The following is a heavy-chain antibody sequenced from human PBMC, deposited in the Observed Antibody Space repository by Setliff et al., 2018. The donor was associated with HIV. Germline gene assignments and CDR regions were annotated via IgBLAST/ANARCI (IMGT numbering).Heavy chain of an antibody. J-gene: IGHJ6*02. D-gene: IGHD1-26*01. V-gene: IGHV4-39*02. Sequence: PSETLSLTCTVSGGSISNSRYYWSWIRQPPGKGLEWIGSIYYSGSTYYNPSLKSRVTISVDTSKNQFSLKLSSVTAADAAVYYCARDIGPKSSYYYNGMDVWGQGTTVTVSS. CDR2: IYYSGST. CDR3: ARDIGPKSSYYYNGMDV. CDR1: GGSISNSRYY.